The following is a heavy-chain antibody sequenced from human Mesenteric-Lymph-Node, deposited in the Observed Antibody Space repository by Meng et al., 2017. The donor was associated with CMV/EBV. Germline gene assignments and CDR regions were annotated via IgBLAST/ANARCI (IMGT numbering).Heavy chain of an antibody. D-gene: IGHD5-24*01. V-gene: IGHV1-2*02. J-gene: IGHJ6*01. CDR3: MTVGTSSSYSYDTEV. CDR2: INPNSGGT. Sequence: ASVKVSCKASGYTFTGYYMHWVRQAPGQGLEWMGWINPNSGGTNYAQKFQGRVTMTRDTSISTAYMELSRLRSDDTAVYYCMTVGTSSSYSYDTEVWGQGTTVTVSS. CDR1: GYTFTGYY.